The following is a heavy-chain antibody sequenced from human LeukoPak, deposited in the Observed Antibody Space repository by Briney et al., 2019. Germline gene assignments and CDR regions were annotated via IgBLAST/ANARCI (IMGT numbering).Heavy chain of an antibody. CDR3: AKFDDSSGYYRY. V-gene: IGHV3-23*01. Sequence: PGGSLRLSCAASGFTFSSYAMSWVRQAPGKGLEWVSAISGSGGSTYDADSVKGRFTISRDNSKNTLYLQMNSLRAEDTAVYYCAKFDDSSGYYRYWGQGTLVTVSS. D-gene: IGHD3-22*01. J-gene: IGHJ4*02. CDR2: ISGSGGST. CDR1: GFTFSSYA.